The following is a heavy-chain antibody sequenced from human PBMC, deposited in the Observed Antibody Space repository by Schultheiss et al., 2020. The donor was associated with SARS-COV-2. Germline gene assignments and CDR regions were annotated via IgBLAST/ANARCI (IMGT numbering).Heavy chain of an antibody. CDR2: MNPNSGNT. J-gene: IGHJ4*02. D-gene: IGHD5-18*01. CDR3: ARDTAMAYDY. CDR1: GYTFTSYD. Sequence: ASVKVSCNASGYTFTSYDINWVRQATGQGLEWMGWMNPNSGNTGYAQKFQGRVTITADKSTSTAYMELSSLRSEDTAVYYCARDTAMAYDYWGQGTLVTVSS. V-gene: IGHV1-8*01.